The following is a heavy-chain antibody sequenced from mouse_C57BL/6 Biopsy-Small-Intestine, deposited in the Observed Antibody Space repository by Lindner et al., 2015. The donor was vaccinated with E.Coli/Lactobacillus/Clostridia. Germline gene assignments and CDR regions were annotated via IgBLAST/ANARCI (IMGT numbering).Heavy chain of an antibody. Sequence: SVKVSCKASGYTFTDYYIHWVRQAPGQGLEWMAWINPNSGDKYIAQKFQGRVTVTRDTSISTAYMELSSLTSDDTAVYYCARRNLGVNYYGMDVWGQGTTVTVSS. D-gene: IGHD1-1*01. J-gene: IGHJ1*01. CDR2: INPNSGD. CDR3: ARRNLGVNYYGMDV. V-gene: IGHV1-84*02. CDR1: GYTFTDYY.